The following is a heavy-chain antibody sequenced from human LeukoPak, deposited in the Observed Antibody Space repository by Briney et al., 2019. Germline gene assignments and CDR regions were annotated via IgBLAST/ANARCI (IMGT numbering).Heavy chain of an antibody. V-gene: IGHV4-34*01. D-gene: IGHD5-18*01. CDR3: ARGPVLGYSYGFYFDY. CDR2: INHSGST. CDR1: GGFFSGYY. J-gene: IGHJ4*02. Sequence: SETLSLTCAVYGGFFSGYYWSWIRQPPGKRLEWIGEINHSGSTNYNPSLKSRVTISVDTSKNQFSLKLSSVTAADTAVYYCARGPVLGYSYGFYFDYWGQGTLVTVSS.